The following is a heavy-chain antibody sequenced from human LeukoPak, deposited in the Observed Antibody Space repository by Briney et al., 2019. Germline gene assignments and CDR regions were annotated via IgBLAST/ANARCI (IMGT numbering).Heavy chain of an antibody. CDR2: IKEDGSET. CDR1: GFTFSRSW. V-gene: IGHV3-7*01. Sequence: PGGSLRLSCAASGFTFSRSWMDWVRQAPGKGLEWVANIKEDGSETHYVDSAKGRFTISRDNAKSSLYLQMDNLRVEDTAIYYCSESLNYWGQGTLVTVSS. J-gene: IGHJ4*02. CDR3: SESLNY.